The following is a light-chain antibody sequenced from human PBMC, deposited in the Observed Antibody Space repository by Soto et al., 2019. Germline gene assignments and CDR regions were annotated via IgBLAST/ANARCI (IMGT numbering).Light chain of an antibody. J-gene: IGLJ2*01. Sequence: QSVLTQPPSVSGAPGQTITISCTGSSSNIGADFGVHWYQQLPGAAPKLVIFVNTNRPSGVPDRFSGSKSGTSASLAITGLQAEDEADYYCQSFDSSLSGSIFGGGTKLTVL. V-gene: IGLV1-40*01. CDR1: SSNIGADFG. CDR3: QSFDSSLSGSI. CDR2: VNT.